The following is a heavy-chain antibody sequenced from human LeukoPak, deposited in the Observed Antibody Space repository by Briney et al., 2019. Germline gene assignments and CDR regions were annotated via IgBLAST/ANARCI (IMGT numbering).Heavy chain of an antibody. Sequence: PSHTLSLTCTVSGGSISSGCFYWSRIPPPPGQGLEGFGHLYTSGSTYYNPSLKSGATITVETSKNPYSLKLRPVTAADAAVYYCGRESNGGTVAGEDGPDYWGQGTLVTVSS. CDR3: GRESNGGTVAGEDGPDY. J-gene: IGHJ4*02. CDR2: LYTSGST. V-gene: IGHV4-61*09. CDR1: GGSISSGCFY. D-gene: IGHD6-19*01.